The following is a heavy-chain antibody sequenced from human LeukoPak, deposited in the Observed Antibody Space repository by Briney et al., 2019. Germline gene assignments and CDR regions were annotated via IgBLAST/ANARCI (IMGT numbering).Heavy chain of an antibody. J-gene: IGHJ5*02. CDR1: GGSISSYY. D-gene: IGHD1-20*01. V-gene: IGHV4-59*08. CDR2: IHYSGNT. Sequence: PSETLSLTCTVSGGSISSYYWSWIRQPPGKGLEWIAYIHYSGNTNYNPSLKSRVTISIDTSKNQFSLKLNSVTAADTAVYYCGKHSNWNAGVDWFDPWGQGTLVTVSS. CDR3: GKHSNWNAGVDWFDP.